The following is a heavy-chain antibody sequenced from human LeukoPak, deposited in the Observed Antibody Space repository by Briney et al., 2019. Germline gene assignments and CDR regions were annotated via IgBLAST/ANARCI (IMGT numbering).Heavy chain of an antibody. J-gene: IGHJ3*02. CDR2: IYHSGST. CDR3: ARDSTAGSYSSDAFDI. D-gene: IGHD1-26*01. V-gene: IGHV4-34*01. Sequence: SETLSLTCAVYGGSFSGYYWSWIRQPPGKGLEWIGEIYHSGSTNYNPSLKSRVTISVDKSKNQFSLKLSSVTAADTAVYYCARDSTAGSYSSDAFDIWGQGTMVTVSS. CDR1: GGSFSGYY.